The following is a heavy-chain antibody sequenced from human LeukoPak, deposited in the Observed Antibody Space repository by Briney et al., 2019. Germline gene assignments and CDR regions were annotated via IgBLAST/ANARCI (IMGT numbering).Heavy chain of an antibody. Sequence: PAESLRLSCAASGFTFSSYDMTWVRQPPGRGLEWESSIRLSGGNTYYGDSVKGRFTISRDNPKNTVYLQMNNMRVDDTAVYYCARVAGWHLFDPWGQGTLVTVSS. CDR2: IRLSGGNT. CDR1: GFTFSSYD. V-gene: IGHV3-23*01. D-gene: IGHD6-19*01. J-gene: IGHJ5*02. CDR3: ARVAGWHLFDP.